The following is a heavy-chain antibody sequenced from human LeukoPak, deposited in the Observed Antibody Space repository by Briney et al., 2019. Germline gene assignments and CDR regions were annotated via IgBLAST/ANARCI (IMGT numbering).Heavy chain of an antibody. CDR1: GFTFSSYA. CDR2: ISYDGSNK. D-gene: IGHD3-3*01. Sequence: PGGSLRLSCAASGFTFSSYAMHWVRQAPGKGLEWVAVISYDGSNKYYADSVKGRSTISRDNSKNTLYLQMNSLRAEDTAVYYCHDFWSGTPGFDYWGQGTLVTVSS. J-gene: IGHJ4*02. CDR3: HDFWSGTPGFDY. V-gene: IGHV3-30*01.